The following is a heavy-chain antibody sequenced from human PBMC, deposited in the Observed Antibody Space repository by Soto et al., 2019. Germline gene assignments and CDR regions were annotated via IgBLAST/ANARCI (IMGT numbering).Heavy chain of an antibody. V-gene: IGHV1-3*01. CDR1: GYTFTSYA. D-gene: IGHD1-26*01. Sequence: ASVKVSCKTSGYTFTSYAMHWVRQAPGQRLEWMGWINAGNGNTKYSQKFQGRVTITRDTSASTAYMELSSLRSEDTAVYYCAREGGGYYWFDPWGQGTLVTVSS. CDR3: AREGGGYYWFDP. CDR2: INAGNGNT. J-gene: IGHJ5*02.